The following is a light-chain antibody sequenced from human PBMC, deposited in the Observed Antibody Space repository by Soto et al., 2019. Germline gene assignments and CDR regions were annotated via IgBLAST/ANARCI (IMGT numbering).Light chain of an antibody. J-gene: IGLJ1*01. CDR1: SSDVGGYNY. CDR3: SSYTSSSSFYV. Sequence: QSALTQPASVSGSPGQSITISCTGSSSDVGGYNYVSWYQQHPGKAPKLMIYEVSYRPSGISTRFSGSKSGNTASLTISGLQAEDEADYYCSSYTSSSSFYVFGTGTKLTVL. CDR2: EVS. V-gene: IGLV2-14*01.